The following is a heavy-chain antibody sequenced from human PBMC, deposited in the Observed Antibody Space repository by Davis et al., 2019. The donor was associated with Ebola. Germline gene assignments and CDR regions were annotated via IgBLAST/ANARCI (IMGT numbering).Heavy chain of an antibody. CDR3: ARDQQLGDYYYGMDV. CDR2: INPSGGST. CDR1: GYTLTDLS. D-gene: IGHD6-13*01. V-gene: IGHV1-46*03. Sequence: ASVKVSCKISGYTLTDLSMHWVRQAPGQGLEWMGIINPSGGSTSYAQKFQGRVTMTRDTSTSTVYMELSSLRSEDTAVYYCARDQQLGDYYYGMDVWGQGTTVTVSS. J-gene: IGHJ6*02.